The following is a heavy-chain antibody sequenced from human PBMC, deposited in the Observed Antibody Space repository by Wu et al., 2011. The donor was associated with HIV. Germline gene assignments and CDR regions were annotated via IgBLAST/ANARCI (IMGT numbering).Heavy chain of an antibody. D-gene: IGHD3-3*01. V-gene: IGHV1-69*11. CDR1: GGTFSTYA. CDR2: VIPILVH. J-gene: IGHJ6*03. CDR3: ARAYDLWSGSGYYYYMDV. Sequence: SCKASGGTFSTYAISWVRQAPGQGPEWMGRVIPILVHKLRTEVPGQSHDYRDESTSTAYMELSSLRSDDTAVYYCARAYDLWSGSGYYYYMDVWGKGTTVSVSS.